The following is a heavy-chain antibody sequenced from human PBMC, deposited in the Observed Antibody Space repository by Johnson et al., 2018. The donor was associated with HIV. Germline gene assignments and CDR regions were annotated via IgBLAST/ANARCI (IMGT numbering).Heavy chain of an antibody. J-gene: IGHJ3*02. CDR2: IYSGGST. CDR1: GFTVSSNY. V-gene: IGHV3-66*01. D-gene: IGHD5-18*01. CDR3: ARAYSYGAFDI. Sequence: VQLVESGGGVVQPGGSLRLSCAASGFTVSSNYMSWVRQAPGKGLEWVSVIYSGGSTYYADSVKGRYTISRDNSKNTLYLQMNSLRADDTAVYYWARAYSYGAFDIWGQGTMVTVSS.